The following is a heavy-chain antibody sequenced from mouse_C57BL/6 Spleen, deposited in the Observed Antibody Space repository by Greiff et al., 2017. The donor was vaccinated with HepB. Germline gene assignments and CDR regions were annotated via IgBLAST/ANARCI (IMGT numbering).Heavy chain of an antibody. J-gene: IGHJ4*01. D-gene: IGHD1-1*01. V-gene: IGHV2-5*01. CDR1: GFSLTSYG. CDR2: IWRGGST. CDR3: AKRTTVVATEAMDY. Sequence: VQLQQSGPGLVQPSQSLSITCTVSGFSLTSYGVHWVRQSPGKGLEWLGVIWRGGSTDYNAAFMSRLSITKDNSKSQVFFKMNSLQADDTAIYYCAKRTTVVATEAMDYWGQGTSVTVSS.